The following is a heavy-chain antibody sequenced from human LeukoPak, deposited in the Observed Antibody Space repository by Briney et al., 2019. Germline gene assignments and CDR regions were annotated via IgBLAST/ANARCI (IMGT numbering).Heavy chain of an antibody. CDR2: ISGSGGST. J-gene: IGHJ4*02. CDR1: GFTFSSYA. Sequence: GGSLRLSCAASGFTFSSYAMSWVRQAPGKGLEWVSAISGSGGSTYYADSVKGRFTISRDNSKNTLYLQMNSLRAEDTAVYYCAKVSLESLYGGGYFDYWGQGTLVTVSS. V-gene: IGHV3-23*01. D-gene: IGHD1-1*01. CDR3: AKVSLESLYGGGYFDY.